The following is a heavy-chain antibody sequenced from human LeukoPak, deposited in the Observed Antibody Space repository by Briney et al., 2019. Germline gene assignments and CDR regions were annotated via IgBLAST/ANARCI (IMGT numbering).Heavy chain of an antibody. D-gene: IGHD3-10*01. CDR1: GYTFTGYY. V-gene: IGHV1-2*02. CDR2: INPNSGGT. CDR3: ARAKRIAMVRGVMSWFDP. J-gene: IGHJ5*02. Sequence: ASVKVSCKASGYTFTGYYMHWVPQAPGQGLEWMGWINPNSGGTNYAQKFQGRVTMTRDTSISPAYIELSRLRSVDTAVYYCARAKRIAMVRGVMSWFDPWGQGTLVTVSS.